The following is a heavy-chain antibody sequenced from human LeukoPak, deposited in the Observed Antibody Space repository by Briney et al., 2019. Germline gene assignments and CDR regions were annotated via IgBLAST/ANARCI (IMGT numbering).Heavy chain of an antibody. CDR3: AKTDWGYYYYMDV. CDR2: ISGSGGST. D-gene: IGHD7-27*01. Sequence: GGSLRLSCAASGFTFSSYAMSWLRQAPGKGLEWVSAISGSGGSTYYADSVKGRFTISRDNSKNTLYLQMNSLRAEDTAVYYCAKTDWGYYYYMDVWGKGTTVTVSS. CDR1: GFTFSSYA. V-gene: IGHV3-23*01. J-gene: IGHJ6*03.